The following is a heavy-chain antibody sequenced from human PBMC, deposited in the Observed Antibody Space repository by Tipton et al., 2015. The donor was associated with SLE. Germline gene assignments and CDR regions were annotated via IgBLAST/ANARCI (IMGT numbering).Heavy chain of an antibody. CDR2: LNHSGST. Sequence: TLSLTCAVYGGSFSGYYWSWIRQPPGKGLEWIGELNHSGSTNYNPSLKSRVTISVDTSKNQFSLKLSSVTAADTAGYYCVREGFSGWKTAFDIWGQGTMVTVSS. CDR1: GGSFSGYY. V-gene: IGHV4-34*01. CDR3: VREGFSGWKTAFDI. J-gene: IGHJ3*02. D-gene: IGHD6-19*01.